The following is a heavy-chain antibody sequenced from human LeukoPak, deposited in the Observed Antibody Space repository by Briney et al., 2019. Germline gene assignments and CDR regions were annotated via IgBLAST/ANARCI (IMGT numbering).Heavy chain of an antibody. CDR2: IASKVGGGAP. V-gene: IGHV3-15*04. Sequence: PGGSLRLSCVASGFTLSRYSMNWVRQAPGKGLEWVGRIASKVGGGAPEYAAPVRGRFIISRDDSENTVYVQMNSLRTDDTAVYYCTADLVDSSGHSHDQWGQGTLVTASS. CDR1: GFTLSRYS. CDR3: TADLVDSSGHSHDQ. D-gene: IGHD3-22*01. J-gene: IGHJ4*02.